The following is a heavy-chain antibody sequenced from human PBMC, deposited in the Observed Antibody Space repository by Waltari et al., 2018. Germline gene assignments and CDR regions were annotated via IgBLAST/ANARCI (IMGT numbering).Heavy chain of an antibody. CDR1: GFSFRGYA. Sequence: QVQLVESGGGVVQPGGSLRLSCAASGFSFRGYAMHWVRQAPGKGLEWVAVIWHDGSDKFYGDSVKGRFIISRDNSKNMVYLEMDSLRADDTAVYYCAKDGPVCGGASCSSFDRWGQGTLVTVSP. J-gene: IGHJ4*02. CDR2: IWHDGSDK. CDR3: AKDGPVCGGASCSSFDR. D-gene: IGHD2-2*01. V-gene: IGHV3-30*02.